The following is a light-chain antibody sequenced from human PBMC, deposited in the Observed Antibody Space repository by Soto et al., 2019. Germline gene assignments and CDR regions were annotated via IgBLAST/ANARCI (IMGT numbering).Light chain of an antibody. CDR2: GAF. CDR3: QQYGSSFT. Sequence: EIVLTQSPGTLSLSPGERATLSCRASQSVSSAYLAWYQQKPGQAPRLLIYGAFSRATGIPDRFSGYGSGTDFTLTITRLDPEDFAVYYCQQYGSSFTFGQGTKLQIK. CDR1: QSVSSAY. V-gene: IGKV3-20*01. J-gene: IGKJ2*01.